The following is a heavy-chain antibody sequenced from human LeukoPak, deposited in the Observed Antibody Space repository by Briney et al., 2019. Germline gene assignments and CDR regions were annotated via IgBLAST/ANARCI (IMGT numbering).Heavy chain of an antibody. CDR1: GGTFSSYA. CDR3: AREDCSSTSCHHYNWFDP. V-gene: IGHV1-69*13. CDR2: IIPIFGTA. D-gene: IGHD2-2*01. Sequence: ASVKVSCKASGGTFSSYAISWVRQAPGQGLEWMGGIIPIFGTANYAQKYHGRVTITADESTSTAYMELSSLRSEDTAVYYCAREDCSSTSCHHYNWFDPWGQGTLVTVSS. J-gene: IGHJ5*02.